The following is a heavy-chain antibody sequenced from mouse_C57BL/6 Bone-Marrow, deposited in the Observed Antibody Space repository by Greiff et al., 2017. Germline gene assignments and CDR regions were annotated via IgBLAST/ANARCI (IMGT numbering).Heavy chain of an antibody. Sequence: QVQLQQPGAELVKPGASVKLSCKASGYTFTSYWMHWVKQRPGQGLEWIGMIHPNSGSTNYNEKFKSKATLTVDKSSSTAYMQLSSLISEDSAVYYCARWSMASFAYWGQGTLVTVSA. V-gene: IGHV1-64*01. CDR3: ARWSMASFAY. CDR1: GYTFTSYW. CDR2: IHPNSGST. J-gene: IGHJ3*01. D-gene: IGHD2-10*02.